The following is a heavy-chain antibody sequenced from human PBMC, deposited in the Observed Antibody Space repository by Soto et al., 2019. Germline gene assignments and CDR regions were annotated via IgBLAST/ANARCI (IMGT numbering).Heavy chain of an antibody. V-gene: IGHV4-34*01. CDR3: ASFYDFWSGPTNYYYMDV. J-gene: IGHJ6*03. D-gene: IGHD3-3*01. CDR1: GGSFSGYY. CDR2: INHSGST. Sequence: SETLSLTCAVYGGSFSGYYWSWIRQPPGKGLEWIGEINHSGSTNYNPSLKSRVTISVDTSKNQFSLKLSSVTAADTAVYYCASFYDFWSGPTNYYYMDVWGKGTTVTVSS.